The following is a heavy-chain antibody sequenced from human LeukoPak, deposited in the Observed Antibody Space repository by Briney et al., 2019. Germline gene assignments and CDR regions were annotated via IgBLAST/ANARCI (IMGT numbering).Heavy chain of an antibody. D-gene: IGHD2-2*01. J-gene: IGHJ4*02. CDR3: ARGRRGCSSTSCYVDY. Sequence: SETLSLTCAVYGGSFSGYYWSWIRQPPGKGLEWIGEINHSGSTNYNPSLKSRVTISVDTSKNQLSLKLSSVTAADTAVYYCARGRRGCSSTSCYVDYWGQGTLVTVSS. CDR2: INHSGST. CDR1: GGSFSGYY. V-gene: IGHV4-34*01.